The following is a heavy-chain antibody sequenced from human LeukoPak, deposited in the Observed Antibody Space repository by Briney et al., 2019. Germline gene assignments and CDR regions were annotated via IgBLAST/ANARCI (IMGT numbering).Heavy chain of an antibody. D-gene: IGHD2-8*02. CDR2: IKSKSNNYAT. CDR3: TRQDCTGGPCSFVDY. CDR1: GFTLSGSI. Sequence: GGSLRLSCAASGFTLSGSIMHWVPEASGKGLEWGGRIKSKSNNYATAYAASVSGRVTISRDDSKNTAYLKMNALKTEDTAVYFCTRQDCTGGPCSFVDYWGQGTLVTVSS. J-gene: IGHJ4*02. V-gene: IGHV3-73*01.